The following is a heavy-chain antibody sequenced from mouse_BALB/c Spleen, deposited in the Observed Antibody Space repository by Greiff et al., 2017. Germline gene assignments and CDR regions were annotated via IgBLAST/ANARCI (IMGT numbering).Heavy chain of an antibody. V-gene: IGHV4-1*02. CDR2: INPDSSTI. J-gene: IGHJ3*01. D-gene: IGHD2-2*01. CDR1: GFDFSRYW. Sequence: EVKLVESGGGLVQPGGSLKLSCAASGFDFSRYWMSWVRQAPGKGLEWIGEINPDSSTINYTPSLKDKFIISRDNAKNTLYLQMSKVRSEDTALYYCARRGYQAWFAYWGQGTLVTVSA. CDR3: ARRGYQAWFAY.